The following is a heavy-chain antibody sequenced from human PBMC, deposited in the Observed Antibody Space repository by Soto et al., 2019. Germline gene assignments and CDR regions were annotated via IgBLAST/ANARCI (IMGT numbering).Heavy chain of an antibody. J-gene: IGHJ4*02. D-gene: IGHD3-22*01. CDR3: AKPHNTDYYDSSGYDY. CDR2: ISYDGSNK. Sequence: GGSLRLSCAASGFTFSSYGMHWVRQAPGKGLEWVAVISYDGSNKYYADSVKGRFTISRDNSKNTLYLQMSSLRAEDTAVYYCAKPHNTDYYDSSGYDYWGQGTLVTVSS. CDR1: GFTFSSYG. V-gene: IGHV3-30*18.